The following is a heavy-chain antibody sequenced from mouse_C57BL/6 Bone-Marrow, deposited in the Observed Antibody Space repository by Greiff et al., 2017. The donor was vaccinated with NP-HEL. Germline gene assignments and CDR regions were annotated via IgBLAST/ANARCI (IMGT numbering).Heavy chain of an antibody. V-gene: IGHV14-4*01. CDR2: IDPENGDT. J-gene: IGHJ2*01. CDR3: TGGTTDY. D-gene: IGHD1-1*01. Sequence: EVKLVESGAELVRPGASVKLSCTASGFNIKDDYMHWVKQRPEQGLEWIGWIDPENGDTEYASKFQGKATITADTSSNTAYLQLSSLTSEDTAVYYCTGGTTDYWGQGTTLTVSS. CDR1: GFNIKDDY.